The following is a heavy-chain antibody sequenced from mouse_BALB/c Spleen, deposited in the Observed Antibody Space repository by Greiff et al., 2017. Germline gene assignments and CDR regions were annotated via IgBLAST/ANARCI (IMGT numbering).Heavy chain of an antibody. V-gene: IGHV1-82*01. CDR2: IYPGDGDT. CDR1: GYAFSSSW. Sequence: QVQLQQSGPELVKPGASVKISCKASGYAFSSSWMNWVKQRPGQGLEWIGRIYPGDGDTNYNGKFKGKATLTADKSSSTAYMQLSSLTSVDSAVYFCAIWMDYWGQGTSVTVSS. D-gene: IGHD1-1*02. CDR3: AIWMDY. J-gene: IGHJ4*01.